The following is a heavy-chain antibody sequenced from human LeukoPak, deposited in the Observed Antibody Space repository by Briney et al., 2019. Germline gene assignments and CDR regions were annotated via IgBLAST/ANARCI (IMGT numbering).Heavy chain of an antibody. CDR2: LHTSGST. D-gene: IGHD4-17*01. J-gene: IGHJ4*02. Sequence: SETLSLTCTVSGGSISSYYWRWIRQPAGEGREWIGRLHTSGSTHYNPSLKSRVTISVDTSKTQFSLKLSSVTAADPAVYYCARDFGYGDYFFDDWGQGTLVTVSS. CDR3: ARDFGYGDYFFDD. V-gene: IGHV4-4*07. CDR1: GGSISSYY.